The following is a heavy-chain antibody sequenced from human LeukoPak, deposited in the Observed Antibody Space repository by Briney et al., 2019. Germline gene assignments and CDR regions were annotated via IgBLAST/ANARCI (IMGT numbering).Heavy chain of an antibody. CDR3: AKDIVGGGDDY. CDR2: ISSSGSTV. Sequence: GGSLRLSCAASGFTFSSYEMTWVRQAPGKGLEWVSYISSSGSTVYYADPVKGRFTISRDNAENSVYLQMNSLRVEDTAVYYCAKDIVGGGDDYWGQGTLVTVSS. V-gene: IGHV3-48*03. D-gene: IGHD2-21*02. J-gene: IGHJ4*02. CDR1: GFTFSSYE.